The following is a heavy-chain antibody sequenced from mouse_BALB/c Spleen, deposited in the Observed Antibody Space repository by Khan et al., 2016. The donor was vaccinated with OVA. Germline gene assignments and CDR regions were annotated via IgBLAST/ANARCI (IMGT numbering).Heavy chain of an antibody. CDR3: PRSILLYFAY. CDR2: IDPENGNT. J-gene: IGHJ2*01. D-gene: IGHD2-3*01. CDR1: GFNIKDYY. V-gene: IGHV14-1*02. Sequence: VQLQQSGTELVRPGASVRLSCTASGFNIKDYYIHWVKQRPDQGLEWIGWIDPENGNTVYDPKFQGKASITADTSSDTAYLQLSSLTSEDTAVYYCPRSILLYFAYWGLGTTLTVSS.